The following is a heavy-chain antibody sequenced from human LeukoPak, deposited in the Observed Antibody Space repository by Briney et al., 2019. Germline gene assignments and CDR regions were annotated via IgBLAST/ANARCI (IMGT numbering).Heavy chain of an antibody. J-gene: IGHJ4*02. CDR1: GGSISSSSYY. V-gene: IGHV4-39*07. D-gene: IGHD3-10*01. CDR3: ARAPWGFGPREPLGIDY. CDR2: IYYSGST. Sequence: SETLSLTCTVSGGSISSSSYYWGWIRQPPGKGLEWIGSIYYSGSTYYNPSLKSRVTISVDTSKNQFSLKLSSVTAADTAVYYCARAPWGFGPREPLGIDYWGQGTLVTVSS.